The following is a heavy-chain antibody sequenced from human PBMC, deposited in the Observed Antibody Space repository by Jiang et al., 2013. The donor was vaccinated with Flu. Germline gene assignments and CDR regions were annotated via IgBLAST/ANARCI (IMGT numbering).Heavy chain of an antibody. V-gene: IGHV3-48*01. D-gene: IGHD2-15*01. CDR1: GFTFSSYS. Sequence: VQLLESGGGLVQPGGSLRLSCAASGFTFSSYSMNWVRQAPGKGLEWVSYISDSTSSIYYADSVMGRFTISRDNAKNSLYLQMNSLRAEDTAVYFCARGSCGGYSCYHPHFDYWGLGTLVTVSS. CDR3: ARGSCGGYSCYHPHFDY. CDR2: ISDSTSSI. J-gene: IGHJ4*02.